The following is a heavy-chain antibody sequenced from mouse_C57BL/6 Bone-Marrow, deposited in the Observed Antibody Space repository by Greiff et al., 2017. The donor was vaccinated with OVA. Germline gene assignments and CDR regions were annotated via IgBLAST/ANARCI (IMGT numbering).Heavy chain of an antibody. V-gene: IGHV1-62-2*01. Sequence: QVQLKESGAELVKPGASVKLSCKASGYTFTEYTIHWVKQRSGQGLEWIGWFYPGSGSIKYNEKFKDKATLTADKSSSTVYMERRRLTSEDSAVYFCARHEEGIITTVVARYFDVWGTGTTVTVSS. CDR2: FYPGSGSI. J-gene: IGHJ1*03. CDR3: ARHEEGIITTVVARYFDV. CDR1: GYTFTEYT. D-gene: IGHD1-1*01.